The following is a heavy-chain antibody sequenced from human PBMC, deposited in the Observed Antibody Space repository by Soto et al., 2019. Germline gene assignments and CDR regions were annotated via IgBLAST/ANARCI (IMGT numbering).Heavy chain of an antibody. CDR2: ISAYNGNT. D-gene: IGHD2-15*01. CDR1: GYTFTSYG. CDR3: ARVVGALGHWFDP. J-gene: IGHJ5*02. Sequence: QVQLVQSGAEVKKPGASVKFSCKASGYTFTSYGISWGRQAPGQGLEWMGRISAYNGNTKYAQNLQGRVTMTTDTSTSPAYIELSSLRSDDTAVYYCARVVGALGHWFDPWGQGTLVTVSS. V-gene: IGHV1-18*01.